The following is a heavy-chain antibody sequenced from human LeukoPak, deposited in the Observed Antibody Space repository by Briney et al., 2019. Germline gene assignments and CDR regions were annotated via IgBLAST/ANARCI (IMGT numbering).Heavy chain of an antibody. CDR3: AKDGGLVLGAFDI. D-gene: IGHD6-19*01. J-gene: IGHJ3*02. CDR2: ISYDGSNK. V-gene: IGHV3-30*18. CDR1: GFTFSSYG. Sequence: PGGSLRLSCAASGFTFSSYGMHWVRQAPGKGLEWVAVISYDGSNKYYADSVKGRFTISRDNSKNTLYLQMNSLRAEDTAVYYCAKDGGLVLGAFDIWGQGTMVTVSS.